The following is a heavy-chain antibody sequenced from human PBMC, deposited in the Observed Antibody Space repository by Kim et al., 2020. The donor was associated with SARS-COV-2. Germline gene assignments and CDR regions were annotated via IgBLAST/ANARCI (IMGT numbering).Heavy chain of an antibody. J-gene: IGHJ5*02. CDR2: IYYSGST. Sequence: LSLPFPFSFFSIIIYYCIFLLPPPWKGLEWIGYIYYSGSTNYNPSLKSRVTISVDTSKNQFSLKLSSVTAADTAVYYCARATGTTVLWFDPWGQGT. CDR3: ARATGTTVLWFDP. CDR1: FFSIIIYY. D-gene: IGHD1-7*01. V-gene: IGHV4-59*01.